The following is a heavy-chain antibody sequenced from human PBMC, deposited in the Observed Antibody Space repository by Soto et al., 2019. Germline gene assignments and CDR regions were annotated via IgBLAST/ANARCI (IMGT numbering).Heavy chain of an antibody. Sequence: EVQLLESGGGLVQPGGSLRLSCAASGFTFSSYAMSWVRQAPGKRLEWVSAISGSGGSTYYADSVKGRFTISRDNSKNTLYLQMNSLRAEDTAVYYCATRRDCSSTSCYRYYYYYMDVWGKGTTVTVSS. D-gene: IGHD2-2*01. CDR3: ATRRDCSSTSCYRYYYYYMDV. CDR2: ISGSGGST. V-gene: IGHV3-23*01. J-gene: IGHJ6*03. CDR1: GFTFSSYA.